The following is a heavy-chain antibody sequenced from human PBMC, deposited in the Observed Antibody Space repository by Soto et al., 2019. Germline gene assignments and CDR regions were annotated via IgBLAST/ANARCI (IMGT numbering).Heavy chain of an antibody. CDR3: AKGGGDSLRYGMDV. J-gene: IGHJ6*02. CDR2: ISGSGGSI. V-gene: IGHV3-23*01. Sequence: EVQLLESGGGLVQPGGALRLSCSASGFTFSSSAMNWVRQAPGKGLEWVSAISGSGGSIYYADSVKGRFTIPRDNSKTTLSLQMDSLRDEDTAVYYCAKGGGDSLRYGMDVWGQGTTVTVSS. CDR1: GFTFSSSA. D-gene: IGHD2-21*02.